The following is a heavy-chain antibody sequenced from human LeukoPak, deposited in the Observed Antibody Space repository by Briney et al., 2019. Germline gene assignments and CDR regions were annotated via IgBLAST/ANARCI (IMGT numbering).Heavy chain of an antibody. CDR1: GGTFSSYA. D-gene: IGHD5-12*01. J-gene: IGHJ4*02. Sequence: SVKVSCKASGGTFSSYAISWVRQAPGQGLEWMGGIIPIFGTANYAQKLQGRVTMTTDTSTSTAYMELRSLRSDDTAVYYCARESGYAVGDFWGQGTLVTVSS. CDR3: ARESGYAVGDF. V-gene: IGHV1-69*05. CDR2: IIPIFGTA.